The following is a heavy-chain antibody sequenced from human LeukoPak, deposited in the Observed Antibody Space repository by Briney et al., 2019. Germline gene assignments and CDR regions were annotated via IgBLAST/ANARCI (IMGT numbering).Heavy chain of an antibody. CDR2: ITASGSST. CDR1: GFTFSSYA. D-gene: IGHD3-22*01. J-gene: IGHJ4*02. Sequence: PGGSLRLSCAASGFTFSSYAMSWVRQAPGKGLEWVSGITASGSSTYYVDSVKDRFIISRDNSKNTLYLHMNSLRAEDTALYYCAKDFSGYYYDTSGYFHLTFDFWGQGTLVTVSS. V-gene: IGHV3-23*01. CDR3: AKDFSGYYYDTSGYFHLTFDF.